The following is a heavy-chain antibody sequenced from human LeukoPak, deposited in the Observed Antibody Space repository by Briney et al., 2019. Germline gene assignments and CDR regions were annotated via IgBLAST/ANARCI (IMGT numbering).Heavy chain of an antibody. CDR1: GFTFSSYS. CDR2: ISSSSSTI. CDR3: ARVGYYYDSSGSDFDI. D-gene: IGHD3-22*01. Sequence: GGSLRLSCAASGFTFSSYSMNWVRQAPGKGLEWVSYISSSSSTIYYADSVKGRFTISRDSAKNSLYLQMNSLRAEDTAVYYCARVGYYYDSSGSDFDIWGQGTMVTVSS. V-gene: IGHV3-48*01. J-gene: IGHJ3*02.